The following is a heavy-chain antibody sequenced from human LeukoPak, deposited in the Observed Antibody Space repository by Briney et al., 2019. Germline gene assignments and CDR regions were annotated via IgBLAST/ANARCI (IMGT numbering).Heavy chain of an antibody. CDR1: GFTFDDYG. J-gene: IGHJ4*02. D-gene: IGHD1-1*01. Sequence: GGSPRLSCAASGFTFDDYGMSWVRQAPGKGLEWVSGINWNGGSTGYADSVKGRFTISRDNAKNSLYLQMNSLRAEDTAVYYCARIPERLSDYWGQGTLVTVSS. CDR2: INWNGGST. V-gene: IGHV3-20*04. CDR3: ARIPERLSDY.